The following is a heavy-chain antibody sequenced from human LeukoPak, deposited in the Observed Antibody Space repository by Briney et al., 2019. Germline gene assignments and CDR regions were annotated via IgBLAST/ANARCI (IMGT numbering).Heavy chain of an antibody. J-gene: IGHJ6*02. CDR3: ARERIEYSSGRPSNYYGMDV. CDR2: ISISSSYI. D-gene: IGHD6-19*01. Sequence: GGSLRLSCAASGFTFSSYTMNWVRQAPGKGLEWVSCISISSSYIYYADSVKGRFTISRDNAKNSLYLQMNSLRAEDTPVYYCARERIEYSSGRPSNYYGMDVWGQGTTVTVPS. CDR1: GFTFSSYT. V-gene: IGHV3-21*01.